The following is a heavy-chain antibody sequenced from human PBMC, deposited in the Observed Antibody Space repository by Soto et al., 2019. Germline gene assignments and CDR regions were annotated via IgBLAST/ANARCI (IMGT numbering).Heavy chain of an antibody. CDR3: ARAEDVLDAFDI. Sequence: TSETLSLTCTVSGGSISSYYWSWIRQPPGKGLEWIGYIYYSGSTNYNPSLNSRVTISVDTSKNQFSLKLSSVTAADTAVYYCARAEDVLDAFDIWGQGTMVTVSS. CDR2: IYYSGST. J-gene: IGHJ3*02. V-gene: IGHV4-59*01. CDR1: GGSISSYY.